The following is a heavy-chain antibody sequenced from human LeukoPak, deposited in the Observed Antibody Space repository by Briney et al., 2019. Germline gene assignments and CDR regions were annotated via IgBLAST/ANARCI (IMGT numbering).Heavy chain of an antibody. CDR1: GFTFSSYG. Sequence: PGGSLRLSCAASGFTFSSYGMSWVRQAPGKGLEWVSAISGSGGSTYYADSVKGRFTISRDNSKNTLYPQMNSLRAEDTAVYYCAKQFLWFGELSHFDYWGQGSLVTVSS. D-gene: IGHD3-10*01. J-gene: IGHJ4*02. CDR3: AKQFLWFGELSHFDY. V-gene: IGHV3-23*01. CDR2: ISGSGGST.